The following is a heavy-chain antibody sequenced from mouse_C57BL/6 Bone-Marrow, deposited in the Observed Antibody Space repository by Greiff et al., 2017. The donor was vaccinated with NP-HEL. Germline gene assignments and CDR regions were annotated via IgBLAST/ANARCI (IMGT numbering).Heavy chain of an antibody. CDR3: ARYGYYAMDY. J-gene: IGHJ4*01. CDR1: GYTFTSYW. CDR2: IDPSDSYT. Sequence: QVQLQQPGAELVMPGASVKLSCKASGYTFTSYWMHWVKQRPGQGLEWIGEIDPSDSYTNYNQKFKGKSTLTVDKSSSTAYMQLSSLTSEDSAVYYWARYGYYAMDYWGQGTAVTVSS. D-gene: IGHD1-1*01. V-gene: IGHV1-69*01.